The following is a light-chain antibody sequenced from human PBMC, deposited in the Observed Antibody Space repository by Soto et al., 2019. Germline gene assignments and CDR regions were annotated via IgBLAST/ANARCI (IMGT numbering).Light chain of an antibody. J-gene: IGKJ1*01. CDR3: QQYNNWPPWT. CDR2: FAS. CDR1: QNIINN. Sequence: EIVMTQSPGTLSVTPGERATLSCRASQNIINNLAWYQQTPGQAPRLLIFFASTRVTGIPARFSGSGSGTEFTLTISSLQSEDFAVYYCQQYNNWPPWTFGQGTNVDI. V-gene: IGKV3-15*01.